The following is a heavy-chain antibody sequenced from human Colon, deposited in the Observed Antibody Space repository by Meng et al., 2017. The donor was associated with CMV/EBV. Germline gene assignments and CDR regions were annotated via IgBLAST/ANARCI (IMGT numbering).Heavy chain of an antibody. V-gene: IGHV4-61*02. CDR1: GAPFSNTNYY. J-gene: IGHJ4*02. CDR2: IYTSGST. Sequence: QVQLQQSGPGLVKPSETLSLTCTVSGAPFSNTNYYWGWIRQPAGKGLEYIGRIYTSGSTKYNPSLTSRVTISVDTSKRQISLKLTSVTAADSAMYYWVGPHHYFDYWGQGTLVTVSS. CDR3: VGPHHYFDY.